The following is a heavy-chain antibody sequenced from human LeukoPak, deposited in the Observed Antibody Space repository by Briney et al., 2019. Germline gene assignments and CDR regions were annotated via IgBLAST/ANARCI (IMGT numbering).Heavy chain of an antibody. CDR1: GYTFTSYY. CDR2: INPSGGTT. D-gene: IGHD3-22*01. J-gene: IGHJ4*02. Sequence: ASMKVSCKASGYTFTSYYMHWVRQAPGQGLEWMGIINPSGGTTSYAQKFQGGVTMTRDTSTSTIYMELSSLRSEDTAVYYCARSLTGYYDSSGFWGQGTLVTVSS. V-gene: IGHV1-46*01. CDR3: ARSLTGYYDSSGF.